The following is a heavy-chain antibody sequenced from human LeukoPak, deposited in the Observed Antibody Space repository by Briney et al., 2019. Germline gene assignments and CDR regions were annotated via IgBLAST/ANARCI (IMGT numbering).Heavy chain of an antibody. Sequence: ASVKVSCKASGYTFTSYYMHWVRQAPGQGLEWMGIINPSGDSTSYAQKFQGRVTMTRDTSTSTVYMELSSLRSEDTAVYYCARDGAAGPDAFDIWGQGTMVTVSS. CDR1: GYTFTSYY. CDR2: INPSGDST. J-gene: IGHJ3*02. D-gene: IGHD6-13*01. CDR3: ARDGAAGPDAFDI. V-gene: IGHV1-46*01.